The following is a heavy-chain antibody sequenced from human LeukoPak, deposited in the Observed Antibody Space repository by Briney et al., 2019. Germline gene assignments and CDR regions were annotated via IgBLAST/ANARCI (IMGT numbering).Heavy chain of an antibody. CDR3: VRVGEWGQYYFDY. Sequence: SETLSLTCTVSGGSISSSSYYWSWIRQPPGKGLEWIGYIYYSGSTNYNPSLTSRVTISVDTSKNQFSLKLSSVTAADTAVYYCVRVGEWGQYYFDYWGQGTLVTVSS. CDR1: GGSISSSSYY. CDR2: IYYSGST. J-gene: IGHJ4*02. D-gene: IGHD3-10*01. V-gene: IGHV4-61*01.